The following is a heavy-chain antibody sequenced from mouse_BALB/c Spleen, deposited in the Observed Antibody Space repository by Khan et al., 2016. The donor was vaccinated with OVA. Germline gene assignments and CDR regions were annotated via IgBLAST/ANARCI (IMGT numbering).Heavy chain of an antibody. CDR3: ARKNGSDFDY. Sequence: VQLQQPGPELVKPGASVKISCTASGYSFTGYFMNWVMQSHGKSLEWIGRINPHIGEAFYNQKFKGKATLTVDESSSTAHMELRSLASEDSAVYYCARKNGSDFDYWGQGTTRTVSS. V-gene: IGHV1-20*02. J-gene: IGHJ2*01. CDR2: INPHIGEA. CDR1: GYSFTGYF. D-gene: IGHD1-1*01.